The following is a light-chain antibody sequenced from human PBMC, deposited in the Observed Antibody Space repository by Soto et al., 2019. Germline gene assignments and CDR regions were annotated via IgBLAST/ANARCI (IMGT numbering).Light chain of an antibody. Sequence: EIGMTQPPATLSVSPGERATLSCRASQSININLAWYQQKPGQAPRLLIYGASTRATGLPARFSGSGSGTEFTLIISSLQSEDSAVYYCQQYDNWPITFGQGTRLEIK. J-gene: IGKJ5*01. CDR2: GAS. V-gene: IGKV3-15*01. CDR1: QSININ. CDR3: QQYDNWPIT.